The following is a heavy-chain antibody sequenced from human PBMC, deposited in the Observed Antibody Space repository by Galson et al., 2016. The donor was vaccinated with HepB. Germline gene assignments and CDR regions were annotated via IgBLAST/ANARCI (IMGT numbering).Heavy chain of an antibody. CDR1: GGSFSGYY. D-gene: IGHD5-12*01. Sequence: ETLSLTCVVYGGSFSGYYWSWIRQPPGKGLEWIREIHDSGSTNYNPSLKSRVTISIDTSKNQFSLKLSSVTAADTAVYYCARASSGSDYWGQGTLVTVSS. J-gene: IGHJ4*02. CDR3: ARASSGSDY. CDR2: IHDSGST. V-gene: IGHV4-34*01.